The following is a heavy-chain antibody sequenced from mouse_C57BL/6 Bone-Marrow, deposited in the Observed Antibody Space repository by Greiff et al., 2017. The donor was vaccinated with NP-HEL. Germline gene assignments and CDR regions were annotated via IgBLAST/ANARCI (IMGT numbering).Heavy chain of an antibody. D-gene: IGHD2-3*01. J-gene: IGHJ4*01. CDR1: GFTFSSYG. CDR2: ISSGGSYT. Sequence: EVKLVESGGDLVKPGGSLKLSCAASGFTFSSYGMSWVRQTPDKRLEWVATISSGGSYTYYPDSVKGRFTISRDNAKNTLYLEMSSLRSEETAMYYCASLYDGYGYAMDNWGQGTSVSVSS. V-gene: IGHV5-6*01. CDR3: ASLYDGYGYAMDN.